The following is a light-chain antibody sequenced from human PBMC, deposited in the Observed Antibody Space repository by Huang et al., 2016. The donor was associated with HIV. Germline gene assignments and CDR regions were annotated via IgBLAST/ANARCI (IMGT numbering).Light chain of an antibody. J-gene: IGKJ3*01. V-gene: IGKV1-9*01. Sequence: IQLTQSPSSLSASVGDRVTITCRASQDISSNLAWFQQKPGKAPNLLIYAASTLEIGVPSRFSGSGSGTDFTLTINNLQPEDFATYYCLQLNSYPGTFGPGTNVDV. CDR3: LQLNSYPGT. CDR1: QDISSN. CDR2: AAS.